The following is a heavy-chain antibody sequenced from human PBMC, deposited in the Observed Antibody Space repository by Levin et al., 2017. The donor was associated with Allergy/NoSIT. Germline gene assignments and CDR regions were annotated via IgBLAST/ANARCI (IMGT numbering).Heavy chain of an antibody. Sequence: PGGSLRLSCAASGFTFSNYAMHWVRQAAGKGLEGVAFISYDDGSDTYYAESVKGRFSVSRDNSKNTLHLQMNSLRAEDTAVYYCARGYDSIGKALDIWGQGTVVTVS. J-gene: IGHJ3*02. V-gene: IGHV3-30-3*01. CDR1: GFTFSNYA. CDR3: ARGYDSIGKALDI. CDR2: ISYDDGSDT. D-gene: IGHD3-22*01.